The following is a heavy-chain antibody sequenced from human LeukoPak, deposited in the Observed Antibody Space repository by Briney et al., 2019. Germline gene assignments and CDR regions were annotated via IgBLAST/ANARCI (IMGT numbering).Heavy chain of an antibody. CDR3: ARGGATVTWGFFDY. J-gene: IGHJ4*02. CDR1: GFTFSSYG. V-gene: IGHV3-33*01. D-gene: IGHD4-17*01. Sequence: GGSLSLSCAASGFTFSSYGMHWVRQASGKGLEWVAVIWFDGSNTYYADSVKGRFTISRDTSKNTLYLQMNSLRVEDTAVYYCARGGATVTWGFFDYWGQGTLVTVSS. CDR2: IWFDGSNT.